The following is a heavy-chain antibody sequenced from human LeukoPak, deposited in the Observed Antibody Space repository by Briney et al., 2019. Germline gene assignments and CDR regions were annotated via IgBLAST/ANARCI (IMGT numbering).Heavy chain of an antibody. CDR3: ARDSSGTYADGFDI. J-gene: IGHJ3*02. Sequence: ASVKVSCKASGGILSSSALTWVRQAPGQGLEWMGRIIPILGATNYAQNFQGRVTITADTSTSTAYMELSSLRSEDTAVYYCARDSSGTYADGFDIWGQGTMVTVSS. CDR1: GGILSSSA. V-gene: IGHV1-69*04. CDR2: IIPILGAT. D-gene: IGHD1-26*01.